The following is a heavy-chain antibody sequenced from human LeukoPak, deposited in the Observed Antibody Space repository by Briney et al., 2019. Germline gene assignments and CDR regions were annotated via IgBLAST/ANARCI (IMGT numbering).Heavy chain of an antibody. CDR2: IYYSGST. V-gene: IGHV4-39*07. CDR1: GGSISSSSYY. D-gene: IGHD6-19*01. J-gene: IGHJ6*03. Sequence: PSETLSLTCTVSGGSISSSSYYWGWIRQPPGKGLEWIGSIYYSGSTYYNPSLKSRVTISVDTSKNQFSLKLSSVTAADTAVYYCARDQFVSSGWYPRTRDYYYMDVWGKGTTVTISS. CDR3: ARDQFVSSGWYPRTRDYYYMDV.